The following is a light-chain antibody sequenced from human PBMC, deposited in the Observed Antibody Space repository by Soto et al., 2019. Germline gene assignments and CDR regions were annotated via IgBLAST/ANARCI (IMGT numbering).Light chain of an antibody. CDR3: QQRSNWPIT. Sequence: EIVLTQSPDTLSLSPGERATLSCRASQSVTSYLAWYQQKPGQAPRLLIYDASNRATGIPVRFSGSGSGTDFTLTISSLEPEEFAVYYCQQRSNWPITFGQGTRLEIK. CDR1: QSVTSY. V-gene: IGKV3-11*01. J-gene: IGKJ5*01. CDR2: DAS.